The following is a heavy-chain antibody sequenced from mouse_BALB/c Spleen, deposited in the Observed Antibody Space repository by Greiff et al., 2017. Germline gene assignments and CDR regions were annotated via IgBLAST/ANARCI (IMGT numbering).Heavy chain of an antibody. CDR3: ARPSTSYAMDY. J-gene: IGHJ4*01. Sequence: VMLVESGPGLVQPSQSLSITCTVSGFSLTSYGVHWVRQSPGKGLEWLGVIWSGGSTDYNAAFISRLSISKDNSKSQVFFKMNSLQANDTAIYYCARPSTSYAMDYWGQGTSVTVSS. V-gene: IGHV2-2*02. D-gene: IGHD4-1*02. CDR1: GFSLTSYG. CDR2: IWSGGST.